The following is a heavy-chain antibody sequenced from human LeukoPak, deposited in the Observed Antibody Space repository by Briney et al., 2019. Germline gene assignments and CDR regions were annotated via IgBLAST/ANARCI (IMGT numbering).Heavy chain of an antibody. CDR3: ARRSQGYYYYGMDV. J-gene: IGHJ6*02. V-gene: IGHV1-69*13. CDR1: GYTFTSYG. CDR2: IIPIFGTA. Sequence: SVKVSCKASGYTFTSYGISWVRQAPGQGLEWMGGIIPIFGTANYAQKFQGRVTITADESTSTAYMELSSLRSEDTAVYYCARRSQGYYYYGMDVWGQGTTVTVSS.